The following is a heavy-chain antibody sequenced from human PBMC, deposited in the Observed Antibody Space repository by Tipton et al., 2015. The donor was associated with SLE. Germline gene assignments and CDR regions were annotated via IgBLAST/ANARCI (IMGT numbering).Heavy chain of an antibody. CDR1: GFTFSSHW. J-gene: IGHJ3*01. D-gene: IGHD2/OR15-2a*01. V-gene: IGHV3-74*01. Sequence: SLRLSCAASGFTFSSHWMHWVRQAPGKGPVWVSRINSDGSTTNYADSVKGRFTISRDNAKSTLYLQMNSLGAEDTAVYYCTRVESTSWAFDVWGQGTIVTVSS. CDR2: INSDGSTT. CDR3: TRVESTSWAFDV.